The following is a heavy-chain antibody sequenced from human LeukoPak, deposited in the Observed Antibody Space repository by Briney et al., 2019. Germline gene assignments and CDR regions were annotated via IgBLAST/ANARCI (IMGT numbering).Heavy chain of an antibody. Sequence: GGSLRLSCAASGFTFSSYSMNWVRQAPGKGLEWVSYISSSSSYRYYADSVKGRFTISRDNAKNSLYLQMNSLRAEDTAVYYCARSTYYYDSSGYYFTTDAAYYFDYWGQGTLVTVSS. CDR1: GFTFSSYS. D-gene: IGHD3-22*01. CDR3: ARSTYYYDSSGYYFTTDAAYYFDY. CDR2: ISSSSSYR. V-gene: IGHV3-21*01. J-gene: IGHJ4*02.